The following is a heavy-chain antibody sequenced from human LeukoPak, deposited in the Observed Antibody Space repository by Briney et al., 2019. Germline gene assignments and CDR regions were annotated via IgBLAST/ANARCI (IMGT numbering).Heavy chain of an antibody. D-gene: IGHD6-19*01. CDR1: GFTFDDYA. J-gene: IGHJ3*02. V-gene: IGHV3-9*01. Sequence: GGSLRLSCAASGFTFDDYATHWVRQAPGKGLEWVLGISWNSGSIGYADSVKGRFTISRDNAKNSLYLQMNSLRAEDTALYYCAKGSSGWYQDAFDIWGQGTMVTVSS. CDR2: ISWNSGSI. CDR3: AKGSSGWYQDAFDI.